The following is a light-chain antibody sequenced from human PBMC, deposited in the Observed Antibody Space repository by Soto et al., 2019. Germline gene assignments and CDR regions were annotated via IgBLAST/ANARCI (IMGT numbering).Light chain of an antibody. CDR2: AAS. V-gene: IGKV1-17*03. CDR3: QQLLSYPIT. Sequence: DIQMTQSPSAMSASVGDRVIITCRSSQPISNYLAWFQQKPGQAPKRLIYAASTLQSGVPSRFSGSGSGTEFSLTIDTLEPEDFATYYCQQLLSYPITFGQGTRLEIK. J-gene: IGKJ5*01. CDR1: QPISNY.